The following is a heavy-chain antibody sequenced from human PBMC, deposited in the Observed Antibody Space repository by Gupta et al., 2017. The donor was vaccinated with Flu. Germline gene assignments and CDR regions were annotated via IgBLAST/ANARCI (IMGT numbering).Heavy chain of an antibody. CDR1: SSY. CDR3: ATVTSGC. CDR2: INPDGSST. V-gene: IGHV3-74*03. D-gene: IGHD4-17*01. J-gene: IGHJ4*02. Sequence: SSYLQWVRQAPGKGLVLVSRINPDGSSTTYAESVNGRFTITRDNAKNPLYLQMNSLGYDDTSVYYCATVTSGCWGQGTLVTVSS.